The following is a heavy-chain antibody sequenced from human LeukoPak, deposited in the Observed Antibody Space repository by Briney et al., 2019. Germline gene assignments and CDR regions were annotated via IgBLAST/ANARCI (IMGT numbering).Heavy chain of an antibody. D-gene: IGHD5-24*01. CDR2: INHSGST. V-gene: IGHV4-34*01. CDR3: AEFADRYEGYY. J-gene: IGHJ4*02. CDR1: GGSFSGYY. Sequence: SETLSLTCAVYGGSFSGYYWSWIRQPPGKGLEWIGEINHSGSTNYNPSLKSRVTISLDTSKNQFSLKLSSVTAADTAVYYCAEFADRYEGYYWGQGTLVTVSS.